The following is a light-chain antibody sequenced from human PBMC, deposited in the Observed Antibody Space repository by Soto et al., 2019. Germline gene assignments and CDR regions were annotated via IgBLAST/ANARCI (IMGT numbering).Light chain of an antibody. CDR2: SNN. Sequence: QSVLTQPPSASGTPGQRVTISCSGSSSNIGSNTVNWYQQLPGTAPKRRIYSNNQRPSGVPARFSGSKSGTSASLAISGLQSEDEDEYDCAALDDSLNGWVFGGGTKLTVL. CDR1: SSNIGSNT. J-gene: IGLJ3*02. CDR3: AALDDSLNGWV. V-gene: IGLV1-44*01.